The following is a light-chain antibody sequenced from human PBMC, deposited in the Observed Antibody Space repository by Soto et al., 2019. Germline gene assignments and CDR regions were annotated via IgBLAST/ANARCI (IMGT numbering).Light chain of an antibody. CDR1: QSVSSNY. V-gene: IGKV3D-20*02. CDR2: GAS. Sequence: IVLTQSPGTLSLSPGERATLTCRASQSVSSNYLAWYQQKPGQAPRLIIYGASSRATGIPDRFSGSGSGTEFTLTISSLEPEDFAVYYCQQRSDWRITFGQGTRLEI. J-gene: IGKJ5*01. CDR3: QQRSDWRIT.